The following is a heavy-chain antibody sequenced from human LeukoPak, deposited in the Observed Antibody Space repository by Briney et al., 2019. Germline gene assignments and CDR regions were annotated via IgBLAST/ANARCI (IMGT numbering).Heavy chain of an antibody. J-gene: IGHJ5*02. CDR1: GYTITSYD. Sequence: GASVKVSCKASGYTITSYDINWVRQATGQGLEWMGWMNPNSGNTGYAQKFQGRVTMTRNTSISTAYMELSSLRSEDTAVYYCARGSHVAAAGRNWFDPWGQGTLVTVSS. D-gene: IGHD6-13*01. CDR2: MNPNSGNT. V-gene: IGHV1-8*01. CDR3: ARGSHVAAAGRNWFDP.